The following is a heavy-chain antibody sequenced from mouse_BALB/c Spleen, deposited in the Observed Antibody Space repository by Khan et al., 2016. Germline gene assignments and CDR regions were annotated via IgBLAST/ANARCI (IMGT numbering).Heavy chain of an antibody. J-gene: IGHJ4*01. D-gene: IGHD1-1*01. CDR2: ISYSGST. CDR3: ARSEYGDKDAMDY. Sequence: EVQLQESGPGLVKPSQSLSLTCTVTGYSITSDYAWNWIRQFPGNRLEWMGYISYSGSTSYNPSLKSRISITRDTSKNPFFMQLNSVTSEDTATYYCARSEYGDKDAMDYWGQGTSVTVSS. V-gene: IGHV3-2*02. CDR1: GYSITSDYA.